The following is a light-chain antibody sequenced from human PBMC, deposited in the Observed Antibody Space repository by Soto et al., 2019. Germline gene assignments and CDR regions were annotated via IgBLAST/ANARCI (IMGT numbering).Light chain of an antibody. CDR1: QSIRSW. V-gene: IGKV1-5*03. J-gene: IGKJ1*01. CDR2: KAS. CDR3: QHYNTYST. Sequence: DIQMTQSPSTLSASVGDRVIITCRASQSIRSWLAWYQQKPGKAPKLLIYKASSLESGVPSRFSGSGSGTEFTLTISSLQPDDFATYYCQHYNTYSTFGQGTKVEIK.